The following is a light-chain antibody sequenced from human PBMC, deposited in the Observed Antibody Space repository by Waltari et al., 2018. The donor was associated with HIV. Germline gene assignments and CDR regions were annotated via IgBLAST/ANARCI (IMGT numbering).Light chain of an antibody. CDR2: AAS. V-gene: IGKV1D-16*01. CDR1: QGISSW. CDR3: QHYDTFPYT. J-gene: IGKJ2*01. Sequence: DIQTTQSPPSLSASVGDTVTITCRASQGISSWLAWYQQKPGKAPKPLIYAASSLQTGVPSRFSGSGTGTHFTLTISSLQPEDFATYYCQHYDTFPYTFGQGTRLEIK.